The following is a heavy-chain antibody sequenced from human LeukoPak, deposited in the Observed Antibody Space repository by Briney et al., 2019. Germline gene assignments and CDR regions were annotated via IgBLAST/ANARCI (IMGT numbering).Heavy chain of an antibody. CDR1: GGSISSGGYD. CDR2: RYYSGSS. D-gene: IGHD4-17*01. CDR3: ARRPTHGDYFDAFDI. J-gene: IGHJ3*02. Sequence: PSRTLSLTCTVSGGSISSGGYDWTWIRQHPGKGLEWIGYRYYSGSSFYNPSLKTRVIISLDTSENQVSLRLSSVTAADTAVYYCARRPTHGDYFDAFDIWGQGTMVTVSS. V-gene: IGHV4-31*03.